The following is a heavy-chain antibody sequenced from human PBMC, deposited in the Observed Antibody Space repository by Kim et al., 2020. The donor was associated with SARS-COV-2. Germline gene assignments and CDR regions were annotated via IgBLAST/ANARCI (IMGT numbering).Heavy chain of an antibody. CDR1: GFTFSSYA. J-gene: IGHJ4*02. V-gene: IGHV3-30*04. CDR2: ISYDGSNK. CDR3: ARGQGYSFFDY. D-gene: IGHD6-13*01. Sequence: GGSLRLSCAASGFTFSSYAMHWVRQAPGKGLEWVAVISYDGSNKYYADSVKGRFTISRGNSKNTLYLQMNSLRAEDTAVYYCARGQGYSFFDYWGQGTLVTVSS.